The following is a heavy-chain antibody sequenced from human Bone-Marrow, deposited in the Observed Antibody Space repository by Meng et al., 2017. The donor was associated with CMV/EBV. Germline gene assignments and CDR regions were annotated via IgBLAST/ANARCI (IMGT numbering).Heavy chain of an antibody. J-gene: IGHJ4*02. CDR3: ARGYCSSTSCLIDY. Sequence: LSRGGGGLLTPSVPLSLTCAVYGGSFSGYYWSWIRQPPGKGLEWIGEINHSGSTNYNPSLKSRVTISVDTSKNQFSLKLSSVTAADTAVHYCARGYCSSTSCLIDYWGQGTLVTVSS. V-gene: IGHV4-34*01. CDR1: GGSFSGYY. D-gene: IGHD2-2*01. CDR2: INHSGST.